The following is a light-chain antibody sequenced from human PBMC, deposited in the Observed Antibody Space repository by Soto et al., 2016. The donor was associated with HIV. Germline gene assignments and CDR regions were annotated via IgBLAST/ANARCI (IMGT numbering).Light chain of an antibody. J-gene: IGKJ3*01. CDR2: GAS. CDR3: QQYYSYPLFT. V-gene: IGKV1-16*02. CDR1: QDINNY. Sequence: DIQMTQSPSSLSASVGDTVTITCRASQDINNYLAWFQQKPGKAPKSLIYGASTLQSGVSSKFSGSRSGTDFTLTISCLQSEDFATYYCQQYYSYPLFTFGPGTKVDIK.